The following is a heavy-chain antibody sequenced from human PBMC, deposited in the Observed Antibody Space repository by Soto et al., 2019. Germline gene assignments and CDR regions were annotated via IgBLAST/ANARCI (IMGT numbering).Heavy chain of an antibody. V-gene: IGHV1-2*02. CDR1: GYTFTGYY. CDR3: ARDSPRYCSSTSCYGMDV. Sequence: QVQLVQSGAEVKKPGASVKVSCKASGYTFTGYYMHWVRQAPGQGLEWMGWINPNSGGTNYAQKFQGRVTMTRDTSISPAYMELSRLRSDDTAVYYCARDSPRYCSSTSCYGMDVWGQGTTVTVSS. CDR2: INPNSGGT. D-gene: IGHD2-2*01. J-gene: IGHJ6*02.